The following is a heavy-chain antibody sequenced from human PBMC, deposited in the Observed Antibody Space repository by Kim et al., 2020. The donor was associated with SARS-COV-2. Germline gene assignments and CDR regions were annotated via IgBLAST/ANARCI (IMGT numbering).Heavy chain of an antibody. J-gene: IGHJ1*01. D-gene: IGHD3-3*01. Sequence: GGSLRLSCAASGFTFSSYGMHWVRQAPGKGLEWVAVISDDGSRKVYADSVKGRLTISRDNSKNTVSLQMNSLTTEDTALYYCAKDLQAYYYTSGAVWGQG. CDR3: AKDLQAYYYTSGAV. V-gene: IGHV3-30*18. CDR1: GFTFSSYG. CDR2: ISDDGSRK.